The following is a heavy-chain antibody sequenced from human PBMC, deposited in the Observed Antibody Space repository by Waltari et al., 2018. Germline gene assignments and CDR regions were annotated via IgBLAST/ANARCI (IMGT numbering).Heavy chain of an antibody. CDR1: GGSISSSNW. Sequence: QVQLQESGPGLVKPSGTLSLTCAVSGGSISSSNWWSWVRQPPGKGLEWIGEIYHSWSTNYNPSRKRRVTISVDKSKNQFSLKLSSVTAADTAVYYCARVEPSCWYHDAFDIWGQGTMVIVSS. D-gene: IGHD6-19*01. CDR2: IYHSWST. V-gene: IGHV4-4*02. CDR3: ARVEPSCWYHDAFDI. J-gene: IGHJ3*02.